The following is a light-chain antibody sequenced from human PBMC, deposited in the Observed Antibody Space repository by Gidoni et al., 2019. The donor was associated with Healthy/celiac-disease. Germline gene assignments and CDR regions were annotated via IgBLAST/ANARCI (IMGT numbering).Light chain of an antibody. V-gene: IGLV1-44*01. CDR2: SNK. CDR3: AAWDDSLNGLV. Sequence: QSVLTQPPSASGTPGQRVTIPCSGSSSNIGSNPVTWYQQLPGTAPKLLIYSNKQRPSGVPDRFSGSKSGTSASLAISGLQSEDEADYYCAAWDDSLNGLVFGGGTKLTVL. J-gene: IGLJ2*01. CDR1: SSNIGSNP.